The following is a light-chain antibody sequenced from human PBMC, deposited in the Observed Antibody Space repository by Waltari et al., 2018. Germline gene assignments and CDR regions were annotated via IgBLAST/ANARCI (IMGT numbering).Light chain of an antibody. V-gene: IGKV3-15*01. CDR1: QSVSSS. J-gene: IGKJ1*01. CDR3: QQYSDWPLT. Sequence: EIVMTQSPGTLSVSPGERATLSCRASQSVSSSLARYQQKPGQAPRLLIYGASTRATGIPGRFSGSGSGTEFTLTISGLQSEDFAVYHCQQYSDWPLTFGQGTKVEI. CDR2: GAS.